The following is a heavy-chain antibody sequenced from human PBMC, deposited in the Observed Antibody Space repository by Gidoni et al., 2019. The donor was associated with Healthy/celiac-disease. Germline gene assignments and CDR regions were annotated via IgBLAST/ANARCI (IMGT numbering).Heavy chain of an antibody. V-gene: IGHV4-39*01. Sequence: LQLQESAPGQVKPSETLSLTSTVSGGSFSSSTYYWGWYRQPPGKWRAWIGSDYYSGSTYYNPSRKSRVTISVDTSKNQFSLKLTSVTAADTAVFDCAGYYYYGMDVWGQGTTVTVSS. J-gene: IGHJ6*02. CDR1: GGSFSSSTYY. CDR2: DYYSGST. CDR3: AGYYYYGMDV.